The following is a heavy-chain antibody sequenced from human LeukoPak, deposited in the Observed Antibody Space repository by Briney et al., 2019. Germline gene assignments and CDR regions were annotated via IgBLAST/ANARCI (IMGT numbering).Heavy chain of an antibody. D-gene: IGHD6-6*01. J-gene: IGHJ4*02. Sequence: GASVKVSCKASGYTFTSYGISWVRQAPGQGLEWMGWISAYNGNTNYAQKLQGRVTMTTDTSTSTAYMELRSLRSDDTAVYYCARDSNPEGWYSSSSKDYWGQGTLVTVSS. CDR1: GYTFTSYG. V-gene: IGHV1-18*01. CDR3: ARDSNPEGWYSSSSKDY. CDR2: ISAYNGNT.